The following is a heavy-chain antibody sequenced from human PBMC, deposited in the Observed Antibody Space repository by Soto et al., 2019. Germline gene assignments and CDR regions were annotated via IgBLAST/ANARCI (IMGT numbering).Heavy chain of an antibody. CDR3: AEDVRFSSCQGVIRDGHAV. Sequence: SVKVSCKASGGTFSSYCISWVRQAPGQGLQWLGEIIPIFGTTNYAQNFQGRVTLTADKSTSTAYMEMSSLGSEDTAVYNSAEDVRFSSCQGVIRDGHAVCAQGSTVPRSA. CDR1: GGTFSSYC. J-gene: IGHJ6*01. D-gene: IGHD3-10*01. V-gene: IGHV1-69*06. CDR2: IIPIFGTT.